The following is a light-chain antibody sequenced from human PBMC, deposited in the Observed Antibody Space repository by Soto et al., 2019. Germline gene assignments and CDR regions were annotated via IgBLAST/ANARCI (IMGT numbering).Light chain of an antibody. CDR1: SSDVGGYNY. CDR2: DVT. CDR3: SSYTSSSSLWV. J-gene: IGLJ1*01. V-gene: IGLV2-14*01. Sequence: QSALTQPASVSGSPGQSITISCTGTSSDVGGYNYVSWYQQHPGKAPKLMIYDVTNRPSGVSNRFSGSKSGNTASLTISGLQAEDEADYSCSSYTSSSSLWVFGTGTKLTDL.